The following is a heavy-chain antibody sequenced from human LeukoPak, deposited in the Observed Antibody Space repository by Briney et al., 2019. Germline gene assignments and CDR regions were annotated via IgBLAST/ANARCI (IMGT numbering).Heavy chain of an antibody. CDR1: GFTFSNYA. D-gene: IGHD2-2*02. CDR3: ARGFCYTYYYFDY. Sequence: GGSLRLSCAASGFTFSNYAIHWVRQAPGKGLEWVTVISYDGSHKYYADSVKGRFTISRDNSKNTLYLQMDSLRAEDTAVYYCARGFCYTYYYFDYWGQGTLVTVSS. V-gene: IGHV3-30*17. J-gene: IGHJ4*02. CDR2: ISYDGSHK.